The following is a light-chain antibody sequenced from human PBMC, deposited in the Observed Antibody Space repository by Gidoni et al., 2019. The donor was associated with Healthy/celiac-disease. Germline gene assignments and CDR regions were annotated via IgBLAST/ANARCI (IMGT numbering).Light chain of an antibody. CDR2: AAS. CDR1: QSISSY. V-gene: IGKV1-39*01. CDR3: QQSYSTVT. Sequence: DIQLTQSPSSLSASVGDRVTITCRASQSISSYVNWYQQKPGKAPKLLIYAASSLQSGFPARFSGSGSGTDSTLTISSLQPEDFATYYCQQSYSTVTFGGXTKVEIK. J-gene: IGKJ4*01.